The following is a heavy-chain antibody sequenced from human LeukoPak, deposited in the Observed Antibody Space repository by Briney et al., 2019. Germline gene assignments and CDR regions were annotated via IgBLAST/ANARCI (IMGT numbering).Heavy chain of an antibody. V-gene: IGHV3-7*01. J-gene: IGHJ4*02. Sequence: GGSLRLSCAASGFTLSNSWMSCVRQAPGEGLEWVANIKDDGSESYYVDSVKGRFTISRDNAKNLLYLQMTSLRDEDTAVYYCARTIRGYWGQGTLVTVSS. CDR1: GFTLSNSW. CDR2: IKDDGSES. D-gene: IGHD4/OR15-4a*01. CDR3: ARTIRGY.